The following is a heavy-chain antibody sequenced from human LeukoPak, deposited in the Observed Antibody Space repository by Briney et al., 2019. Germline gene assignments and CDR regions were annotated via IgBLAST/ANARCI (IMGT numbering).Heavy chain of an antibody. D-gene: IGHD3-3*01. Sequence: PGGSLRLSCAASGFTFSSYAMSWVRRAPGKGLEWVSAISGSGGSTYYADSVKGRFTISRDNSKNTLYLQMNSLRAEDTAVYYCANEVDITIVYYYYMDVWGKGTTVTVSS. CDR3: ANEVDITIVYYYYMDV. V-gene: IGHV3-23*01. J-gene: IGHJ6*03. CDR2: ISGSGGST. CDR1: GFTFSSYA.